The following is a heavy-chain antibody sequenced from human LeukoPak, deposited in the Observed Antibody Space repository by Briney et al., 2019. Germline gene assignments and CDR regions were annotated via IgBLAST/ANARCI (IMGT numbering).Heavy chain of an antibody. CDR1: GFNFRSSA. Sequence: PGGSLRLSCVASGFNFRSSAMAWVRLTPGKGLEWVSSISGSGETIHNADSVKGRFVISRDNSKNTLTLLMNSLGAEDTAVYYCTKVVVSGSGDYFASWGQGTLVTVSS. D-gene: IGHD6-19*01. CDR2: ISGSGETI. V-gene: IGHV3-23*01. J-gene: IGHJ4*02. CDR3: TKVVVSGSGDYFAS.